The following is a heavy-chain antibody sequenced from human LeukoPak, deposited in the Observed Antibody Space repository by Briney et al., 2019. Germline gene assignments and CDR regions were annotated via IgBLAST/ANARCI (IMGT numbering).Heavy chain of an antibody. CDR1: GFTFSDFY. J-gene: IGHJ4*02. Sequence: GGSLRLSCAGSGFTFSDFYMNWIRQAPGKGLEWLAYINPSGSYTNYADSVKGRFVISRDNTKNSVSLHMNTLTADDTAVYFCASDQVSGVFDYWGEGARVTV. V-gene: IGHV3-11*05. CDR3: ASDQVSGVFDY. D-gene: IGHD5/OR15-5a*01. CDR2: INPSGSYT.